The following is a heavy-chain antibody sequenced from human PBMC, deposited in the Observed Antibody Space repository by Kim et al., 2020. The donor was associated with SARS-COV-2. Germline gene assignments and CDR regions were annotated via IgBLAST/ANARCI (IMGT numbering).Heavy chain of an antibody. Sequence: ASVKVSCKASGYTFTSYGIHWVRQAPGESLEWMGWMNTATGNAGASQKFQGRVTFTRDTSATTGYMELDSLTSEDTAVYYCARDHGPYDYWGQGTLVPVSS. V-gene: IGHV1-3*04. CDR3: ARDHGPYDY. CDR1: GYTFTSYG. CDR2: MNTATGNA. J-gene: IGHJ4*02.